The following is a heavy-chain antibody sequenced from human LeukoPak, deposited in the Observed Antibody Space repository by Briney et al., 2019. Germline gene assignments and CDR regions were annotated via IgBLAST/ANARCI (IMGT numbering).Heavy chain of an antibody. CDR2: ISYDGSNK. D-gene: IGHD4-17*01. V-gene: IGHV3-30*03. CDR3: ARDPGYGQYMDC. J-gene: IGHJ4*02. CDR1: GFTFSSYG. Sequence: GGSLRLSCAASGFTFSSYGMHWVRQAPGKGLEWVAVISYDGSNKYYTDSVKGRVTISRDNSKDTLYLEMNSLTAEDTAVYFCARDPGYGQYMDCWGQGTLVTVSS.